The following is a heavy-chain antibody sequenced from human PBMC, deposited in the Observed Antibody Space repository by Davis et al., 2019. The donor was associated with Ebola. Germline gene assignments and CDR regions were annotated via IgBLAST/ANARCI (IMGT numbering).Heavy chain of an antibody. J-gene: IGHJ4*02. V-gene: IGHV1-24*01. CDR2: FDPEDGET. Sequence: ASVKVSCKASGYTFTGYYMHWVRQAPGKGLEWMGGFDPEDGETIYAQKFQGRVTMTEDTSTDTAYMELSSLRSEDTAVYYCAMGGNSAGFDYWGQGTLVTVSS. D-gene: IGHD4-23*01. CDR1: GYTFTGYY. CDR3: AMGGNSAGFDY.